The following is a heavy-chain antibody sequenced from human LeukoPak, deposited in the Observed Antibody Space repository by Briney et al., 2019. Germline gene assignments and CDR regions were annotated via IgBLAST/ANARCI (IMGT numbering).Heavy chain of an antibody. D-gene: IGHD3-22*01. CDR2: ISGSGGST. V-gene: IGHV3-23*01. CDR3: AKDDYYYDSSGYYYLPRDYYGMDV. J-gene: IGHJ6*02. Sequence: PGGSLRLSCAASGFTFSSYAMSWVRQAPGKGLEWVSAISGSGGSTYYADSVKGRFTISRDNSKNTLYLQMNSLRAEDTAVYYCAKDDYYYDSSGYYYLPRDYYGMDVWGQGTTVTASS. CDR1: GFTFSSYA.